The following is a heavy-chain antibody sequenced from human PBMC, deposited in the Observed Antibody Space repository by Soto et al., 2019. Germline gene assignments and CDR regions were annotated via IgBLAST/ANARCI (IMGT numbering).Heavy chain of an antibody. CDR1: GYTFTSYD. V-gene: IGHV1-8*01. CDR2: MNPNSGNT. J-gene: IGHJ4*02. Sequence: ASVKVSCKASGYTFTSYDINWVRQATGQGLEWMGWMNPNSGNTGYAQKFQGRVTMTRNTSISTAYMELSSLRSEDTAVYYCTTGHFHYDFYYFDYWGQGTLVTVSS. CDR3: TTGHFHYDFYYFDY. D-gene: IGHD3-3*01.